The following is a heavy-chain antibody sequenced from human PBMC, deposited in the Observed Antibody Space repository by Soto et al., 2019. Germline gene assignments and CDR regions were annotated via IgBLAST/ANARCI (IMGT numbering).Heavy chain of an antibody. D-gene: IGHD3-22*01. V-gene: IGHV4-59*01. Sequence: SETLSLTCTVSGGSFSSFYWSCIRQPPGKGLEWIGYVYYSGTINNNPSLKGRVSISVDTSKNQFSLKLISVTAADTAVYYCATYDSGGKFDFWGQGTLVTAPQ. CDR2: VYYSGTI. CDR1: GGSFSSFY. J-gene: IGHJ4*02. CDR3: ATYDSGGKFDF.